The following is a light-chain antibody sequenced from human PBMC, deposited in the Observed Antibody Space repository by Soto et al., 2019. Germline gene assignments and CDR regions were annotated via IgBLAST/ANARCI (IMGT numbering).Light chain of an antibody. Sequence: QSVLTQPASVSGSPGQSITISCTGTSSDVGGYHYVSWYQQHPDKAPKLMIYDVSNRPSGVSNRFSGSKSGNTASLTIAGLQAEDEADYYCSSYTSSSTLVFGSGTKVTVL. CDR1: SSDVGGYHY. J-gene: IGLJ1*01. CDR2: DVS. V-gene: IGLV2-14*01. CDR3: SSYTSSSTLV.